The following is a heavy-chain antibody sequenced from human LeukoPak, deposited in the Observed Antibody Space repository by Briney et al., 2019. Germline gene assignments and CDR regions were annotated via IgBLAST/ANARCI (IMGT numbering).Heavy chain of an antibody. CDR2: ISYDGSNK. D-gene: IGHD6-13*01. CDR1: GFTFSNSG. Sequence: GGSLRLSCAASGFTFSNSGIHWVRQAPGKGLEWVAAISYDGSNKYYADSVKGRFTISRDNSKNMLYLQMNSLRAEDTAVYYCAKDGQPLPTQYYHGMDVWGQGTTVTVSS. J-gene: IGHJ6*02. V-gene: IGHV3-30*18. CDR3: AKDGQPLPTQYYHGMDV.